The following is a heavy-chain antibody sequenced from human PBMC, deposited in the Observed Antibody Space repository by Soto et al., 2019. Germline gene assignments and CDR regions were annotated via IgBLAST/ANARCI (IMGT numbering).Heavy chain of an antibody. Sequence: SETLSLTCAVYGGSFSGYYWSWIRQPPGKGLEWIGYIYYSGSTNYNPSLKSRVTISVDTSKNQFSLKLSSVTAADTAVYYCARQRVSMVRGVIIVIDYMDVWGKGTTVTVS. V-gene: IGHV4-59*08. D-gene: IGHD3-10*01. CDR1: GGSFSGYY. J-gene: IGHJ6*03. CDR3: ARQRVSMVRGVIIVIDYMDV. CDR2: IYYSGST.